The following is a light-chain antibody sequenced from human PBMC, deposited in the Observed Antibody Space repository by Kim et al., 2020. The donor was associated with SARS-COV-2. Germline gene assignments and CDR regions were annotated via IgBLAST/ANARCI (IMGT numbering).Light chain of an antibody. CDR1: QDIRNY. CDR3: LQHSSYPIT. J-gene: IGKJ4*01. Sequence: AFVGDRITIPCRASQDIRNYLGGFQQNPGRAPKRLIYGASNLQSGVPSRFSGSGSETEFTLTINSLQPEDFATYYCLQHSSYPITFGGGTKLEIK. V-gene: IGKV1-17*01. CDR2: GAS.